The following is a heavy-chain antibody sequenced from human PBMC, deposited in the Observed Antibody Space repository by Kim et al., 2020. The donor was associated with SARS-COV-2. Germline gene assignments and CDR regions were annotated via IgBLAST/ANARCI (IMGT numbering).Heavy chain of an antibody. V-gene: IGHV3-53*01. CDR3: ARVSTGDRGSNYYGMDV. Sequence: VKGRFTISRDNSKNTLYLQMNGLRAEDTAVYYCARVSTGDRGSNYYGMDVWGQGTTVTVSS. D-gene: IGHD7-27*01. J-gene: IGHJ6*02.